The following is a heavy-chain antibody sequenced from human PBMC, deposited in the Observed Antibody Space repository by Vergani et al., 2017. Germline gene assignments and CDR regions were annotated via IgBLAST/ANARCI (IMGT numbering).Heavy chain of an antibody. D-gene: IGHD6-13*01. CDR3: AKHPAAAGRAYYFDY. CDR1: GFTFSSYA. V-gene: IGHV3-23*01. Sequence: EVQLLESGGGLVQPGGSLRLSCAASGFTFSSYAMSWVRQAPGKGLEWVSAISGSGGSTYYADSVKGRFTISRDNSKDTLYLQMNILRAEDTAVYYCAKHPAAAGRAYYFDYWGQGTLVTVSS. CDR2: ISGSGGST. J-gene: IGHJ4*02.